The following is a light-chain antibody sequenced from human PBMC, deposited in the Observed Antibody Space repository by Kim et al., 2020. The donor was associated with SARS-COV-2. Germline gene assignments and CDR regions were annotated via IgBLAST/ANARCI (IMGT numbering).Light chain of an antibody. CDR2: AAS. CDR3: LQHDSYPLT. V-gene: IGKV1-17*03. J-gene: IGKJ4*01. Sequence: ASVGDRVTITCRASQGSSSYLAWFQQKPGQVPKRLIYAASTLQSGVPSRFSGSGSGTEFTLTISSLQPEDFATYYCLQHDSYPLTFGGGTKVDIK. CDR1: QGSSSY.